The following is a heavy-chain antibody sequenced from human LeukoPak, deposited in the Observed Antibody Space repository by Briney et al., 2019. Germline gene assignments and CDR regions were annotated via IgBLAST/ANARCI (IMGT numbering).Heavy chain of an antibody. Sequence: SETLSLTCTVSGGSISSYYWSWIRQPPGKGLGWIGYIYYSGSTNYNPSLKSRVTISVDTSKNQFSLKLSSVTAADTAVYYCARFTSSWNDYWGQGTLVTVSS. J-gene: IGHJ4*02. D-gene: IGHD6-13*01. CDR1: GGSISSYY. CDR3: ARFTSSWNDY. CDR2: IYYSGST. V-gene: IGHV4-59*01.